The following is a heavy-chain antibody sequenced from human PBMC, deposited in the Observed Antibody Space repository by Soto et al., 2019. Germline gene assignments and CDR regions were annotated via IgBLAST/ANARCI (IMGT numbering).Heavy chain of an antibody. V-gene: IGHV1-69*13. CDR1: GGTFSSYA. CDR3: ARGGSSGWSTNLIDY. CDR2: IIPIFGTA. D-gene: IGHD6-19*01. J-gene: IGHJ4*02. Sequence: PGPSVKVSCKASGGTFSSYAISWVRQAPGQGLEWMGGIIPIFGTANYAQKFQGRVTITADESTSTAYMELSSLRSEDTAVYYCARGGSSGWSTNLIDYWGQGTLVTVSS.